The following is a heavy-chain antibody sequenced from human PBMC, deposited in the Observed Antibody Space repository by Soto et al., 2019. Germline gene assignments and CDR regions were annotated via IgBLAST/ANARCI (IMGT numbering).Heavy chain of an antibody. V-gene: IGHV1-18*01. Sequence: QVQLVQSGAEVKKPGASVKVSCKASGYTFTSYGISWVRQAPGQGLEWMGWISAYNGNTNYAQKLQGRVTMTTDTSTSPAYIELRSLRSDDTAVYYCAREGRVAKYQLPKQDYWGQGTLVTVSS. D-gene: IGHD2-2*01. CDR1: GYTFTSYG. J-gene: IGHJ4*02. CDR3: AREGRVAKYQLPKQDY. CDR2: ISAYNGNT.